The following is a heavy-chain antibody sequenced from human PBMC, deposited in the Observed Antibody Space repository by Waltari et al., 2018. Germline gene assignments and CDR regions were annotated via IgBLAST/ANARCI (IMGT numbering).Heavy chain of an antibody. CDR3: ARGQGEGADV. Sequence: QVQLQQWGAGLLKPSETLSLTCVVNGGSFTAFYWSWVSQPPGKGLEWIGDSNQGETTQYNPSLRSRVTISVDRSRNQFSLTLTSVTAADTAVYYCARGQGEGADVWAQGTAVTVS. CDR1: GGSFTAFY. D-gene: IGHD3-16*01. V-gene: IGHV4-34*01. CDR2: SNQGETT. J-gene: IGHJ6*02.